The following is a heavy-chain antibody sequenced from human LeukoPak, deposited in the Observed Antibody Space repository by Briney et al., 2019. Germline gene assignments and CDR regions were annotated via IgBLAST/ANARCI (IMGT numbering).Heavy chain of an antibody. D-gene: IGHD3-10*01. CDR2: INHSGNT. Sequence: PSETLSLTCAVYGGSFSGYYWSWIRQPPGKGLEWIGEINHSGNTSYNPSLKSRVTISINTSKNQFSLKLSSVTAADTAVFYCARRVWFGESSHWSFDLWGRGTLVTVSS. J-gene: IGHJ2*01. CDR3: ARRVWFGESSHWSFDL. CDR1: GGSFSGYY. V-gene: IGHV4-34*01.